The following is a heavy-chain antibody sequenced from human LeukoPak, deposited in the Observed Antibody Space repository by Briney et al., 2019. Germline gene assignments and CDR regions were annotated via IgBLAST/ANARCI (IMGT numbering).Heavy chain of an antibody. V-gene: IGHV4-34*01. CDR3: ARDYDFYTPYYYYGMDV. D-gene: IGHD3-3*01. Sequence: PSETPSLTCDVYGGSFSGYYWSWIRQPPGKGLEWIGEINHSGSRNYNPSLKSRVTISVDTSKNQFSLKLSSVTAADTAVYYCARDYDFYTPYYYYGMDVWGQGSTVTVSS. J-gene: IGHJ6*02. CDR2: INHSGSR. CDR1: GGSFSGYY.